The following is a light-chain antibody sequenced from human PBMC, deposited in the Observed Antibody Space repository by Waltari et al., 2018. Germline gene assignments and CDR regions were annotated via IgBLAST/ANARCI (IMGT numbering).Light chain of an antibody. CDR1: GSNIGLYT. CDR2: GSI. Sequence: QSVLTQPPSASGTPGQRVTIPCSGSGSNIGLYTVNWYQQLPGTAPKLLIYGSIPRPSGVPDRFSGSWSGTSASLAISGLQSEDEADYYCSAWDDSLNGWVFGGGTKVTAL. CDR3: SAWDDSLNGWV. V-gene: IGLV1-44*01. J-gene: IGLJ3*02.